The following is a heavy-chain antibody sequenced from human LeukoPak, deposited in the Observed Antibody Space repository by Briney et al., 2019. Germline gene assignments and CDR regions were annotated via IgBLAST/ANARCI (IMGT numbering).Heavy chain of an antibody. Sequence: GSLRLSCAASGFSFSNTWMNWIRQPPGKGLEWIGEINHSGSTNYNPSLKSRVTISVDTSKNQFSLKLSSVTAADTAVYYCARGVWGNWNYFDYWGQGTLVTVSS. D-gene: IGHD1-20*01. J-gene: IGHJ4*02. CDR3: ARGVWGNWNYFDY. CDR2: INHSGST. CDR1: GFSFSNTW. V-gene: IGHV4-34*01.